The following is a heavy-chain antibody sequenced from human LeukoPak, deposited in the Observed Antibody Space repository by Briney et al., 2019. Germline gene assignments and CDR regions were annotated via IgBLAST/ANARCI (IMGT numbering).Heavy chain of an antibody. J-gene: IGHJ4*02. Sequence: SETLSLTCTVSGGSISSISYYWGWIRQPPGKGLEWIVSMYYSGSAYNNPSLKSRVTISVDTSKNQFSLKLSSVTAADTAVYYCAGGGSLWGQGTLVTVSS. CDR2: MYYSGSA. CDR3: AGGGSL. V-gene: IGHV4-39*07. D-gene: IGHD1-26*01. CDR1: GGSISSISYY.